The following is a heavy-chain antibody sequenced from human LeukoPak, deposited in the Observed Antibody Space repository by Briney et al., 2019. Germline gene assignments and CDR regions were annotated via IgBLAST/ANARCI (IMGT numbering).Heavy chain of an antibody. CDR2: ISYDGSNK. Sequence: PGGSLRLSCAASGFTFSSYAMHWVRQAPGKGLEWVAVISYDGSNKYYADSVKGRFTISRDNSKNTLYLQMNSLRAEDTAVYYCARDWGDGYSGFDYWGQGTLVTVSS. J-gene: IGHJ4*02. CDR1: GFTFSSYA. V-gene: IGHV3-30*04. D-gene: IGHD5-24*01. CDR3: ARDWGDGYSGFDY.